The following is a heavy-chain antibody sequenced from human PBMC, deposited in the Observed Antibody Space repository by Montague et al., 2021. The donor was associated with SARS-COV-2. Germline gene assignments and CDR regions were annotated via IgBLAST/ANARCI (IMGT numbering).Heavy chain of an antibody. J-gene: IGHJ3*01. D-gene: IGHD3-9*01. Sequence: SETLSLTCSVSSDSVSSRGYCWAGIRQPPGKGLEWIGSICYGGSTYYNPSLRSRVFMSAETSKSQFSLKLYSVTAADTSIYYCARRRGRCGVVSPAVFDPWGQGTMVIVSS. CDR2: ICYGGST. CDR1: SDSVSSRGYC. CDR3: ARRRGRCGVVSPAVFDP. V-gene: IGHV4-39*01.